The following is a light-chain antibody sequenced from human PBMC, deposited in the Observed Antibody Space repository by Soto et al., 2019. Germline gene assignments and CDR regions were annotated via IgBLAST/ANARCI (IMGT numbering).Light chain of an antibody. CDR3: QQYNTWPRT. J-gene: IGKJ1*01. CDR2: GAS. CDR1: QSVSSN. Sequence: EMVMTQSPATLSVSPGERATLSCRASQSVSSNLAWYQQKPGQAPSLLIYGASTRATGIPARFSGSGSGTEFTLTISSLQSEDFAVYYCQQYNTWPRTFGQGTKVEIK. V-gene: IGKV3-15*01.